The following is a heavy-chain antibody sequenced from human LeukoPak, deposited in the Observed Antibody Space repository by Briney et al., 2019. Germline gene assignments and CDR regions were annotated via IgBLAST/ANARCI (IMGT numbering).Heavy chain of an antibody. CDR3: ARDLLRYFDWWGNWFDP. J-gene: IGHJ5*02. D-gene: IGHD3-9*01. V-gene: IGHV4-61*02. CDR2: IYTSGST. Sequence: SETLSLTCTVSGGSISSGSYYWSWIRQPAGKGLEWIGRIYTSGSTNYNPSLKSRVTISVDTSKNQFSLKLSSVTAADTAVYYCARDLLRYFDWWGNWFDPWGQGTLVTVSS. CDR1: GGSISSGSYY.